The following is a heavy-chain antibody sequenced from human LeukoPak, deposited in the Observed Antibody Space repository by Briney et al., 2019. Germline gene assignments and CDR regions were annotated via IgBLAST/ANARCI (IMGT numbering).Heavy chain of an antibody. V-gene: IGHV3-33*06. J-gene: IGHJ4*02. CDR2: IWYDGSNK. Sequence: GRSLRLSCAASGFTFSSYGMHWVRQAPGKGLEWVAVIWYDGSNKYYADSVKGRFTISRDNSKNTLYLQMNSLRAEDTAVYYCAKSRSRRAWVPVATYFDYWGQGTLVTVSS. CDR3: AKSRSRRAWVPVATYFDY. D-gene: IGHD2-2*01. CDR1: GFTFSSYG.